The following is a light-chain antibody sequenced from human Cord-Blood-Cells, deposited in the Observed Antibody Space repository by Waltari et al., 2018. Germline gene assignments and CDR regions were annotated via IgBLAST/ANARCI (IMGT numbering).Light chain of an antibody. CDR1: SPNIGAGYD. CDR3: QSYDSSLSGWV. CDR2: GNS. Sequence: QSVLTQPPSVSGAPGQRVTISCTGSSPNIGAGYDVPRYQQLPGTAPKLPIYGNSNRPSGVPDRFSGSKSGTSASLAITGLQAEDEADYYCQSYDSSLSGWVFGGGTKLTVL. V-gene: IGLV1-40*01. J-gene: IGLJ3*02.